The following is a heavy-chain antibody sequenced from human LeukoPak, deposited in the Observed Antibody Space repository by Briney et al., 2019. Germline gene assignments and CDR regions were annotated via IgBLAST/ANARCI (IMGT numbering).Heavy chain of an antibody. CDR3: ARDLERRFYYYYYYGMDV. CDR1: GYTFTGYY. Sequence: GASVKVSYKASGYTFTGYYMHWVRQAPGQGLEWMGWINPNSGGTNYAQKFQGRVTMTRDTSISTAYMELSRLRSDDTAVYYCARDLERRFYYYYYYGMDVWGQGTTVTVSS. J-gene: IGHJ6*02. D-gene: IGHD1-1*01. CDR2: INPNSGGT. V-gene: IGHV1-2*02.